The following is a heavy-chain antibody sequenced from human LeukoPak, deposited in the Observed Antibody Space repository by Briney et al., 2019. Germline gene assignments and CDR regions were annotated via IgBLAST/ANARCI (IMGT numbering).Heavy chain of an antibody. Sequence: PSETLSLTCAVSGYSISSGYYWGWLQHPPGKGLEWIGIINHSGSTNYTPSLKGRVTISVDTSKNPFSLKLSSVTAADTAVYYCARHLIPTTYYYDSSGYYLFDYWGQGTLVTVSS. D-gene: IGHD3-22*01. CDR3: ARHLIPTTYYYDSSGYYLFDY. CDR2: INHSGST. V-gene: IGHV4-38-2*01. CDR1: GYSISSGYY. J-gene: IGHJ4*02.